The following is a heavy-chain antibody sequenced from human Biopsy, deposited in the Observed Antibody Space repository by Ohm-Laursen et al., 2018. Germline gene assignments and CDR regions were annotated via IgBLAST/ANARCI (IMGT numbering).Heavy chain of an antibody. CDR3: AKCMTGGSNYYFHH. Sequence: SLRLSCTAPGFNFSTYGLSWVRQVAGMGLVWVSGTSISGTFTHYADSVKGRFTISRDNSKNTLYLQMNSLRGEDTAVYYCAKCMTGGSNYYFHHCGQGTLVTVSS. CDR1: GFNFSTYG. D-gene: IGHD2-8*01. CDR2: TSISGTFT. J-gene: IGHJ4*02. V-gene: IGHV3-23*05.